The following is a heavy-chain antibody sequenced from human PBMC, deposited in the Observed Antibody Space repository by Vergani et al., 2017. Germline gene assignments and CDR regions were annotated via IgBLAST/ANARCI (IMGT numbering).Heavy chain of an antibody. Sequence: QVHLVESGGGVVQPGRSLRLPCVVSGFTSSYYGMHWVRQAPGKGLEWVAVISYDGTQKYYVDSVKGRFTISRDNSKSILYLQMNSLRTEDTAVYYCATKSCGTPGCQIGYFREWGQGTLVTVSS. CDR3: ATKSCGTPGCQIGYFRE. V-gene: IGHV3-30*03. D-gene: IGHD1-1*01. CDR2: ISYDGTQK. CDR1: GFTSSYYG. J-gene: IGHJ1*01.